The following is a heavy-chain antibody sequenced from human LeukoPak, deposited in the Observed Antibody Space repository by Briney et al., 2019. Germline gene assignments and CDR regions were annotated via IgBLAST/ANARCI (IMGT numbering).Heavy chain of an antibody. D-gene: IGHD6-13*01. CDR1: GFTFDDYA. CDR2: ISWNSGSI. J-gene: IGHJ6*02. CDR3: AKIAAAGNDYHYGMDV. V-gene: IGHV3-9*01. Sequence: GRSLRLSCAASGFTFDDYAMHWVRQAPGKGLEWVSGISWNSGSIGYADSVKGRFTISRDNAKNSLYLQMNSLRAEDTALYYCAKIAAAGNDYHYGMDVWGQGTTVTVSS.